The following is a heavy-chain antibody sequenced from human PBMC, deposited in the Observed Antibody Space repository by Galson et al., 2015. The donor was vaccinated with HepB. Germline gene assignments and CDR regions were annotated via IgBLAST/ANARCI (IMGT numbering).Heavy chain of an antibody. CDR1: GFTFSLYW. V-gene: IGHV3-74*01. Sequence: SLRLSCAASGFTFSLYWMHWVRQAPGKGLVYVSHINGDGSSATYADSVKGRFTISRDNAKNTLYLQMNSLRAEDTAVYYWAKGFSSGYKIDCGGQGTLVTVSS. CDR3: AKGFSSGYKIDC. CDR2: INGDGSSA. J-gene: IGHJ4*02. D-gene: IGHD3-22*01.